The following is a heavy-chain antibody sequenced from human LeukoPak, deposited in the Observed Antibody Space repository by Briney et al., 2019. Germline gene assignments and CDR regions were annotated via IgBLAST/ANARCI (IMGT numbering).Heavy chain of an antibody. V-gene: IGHV3-74*01. CDR2: INSDGSSP. Sequence: GGSLRLSCTASGFTFSSYWMQWVRQAPGKGLVWVSRINSDGSSPSYADSVKGRFTISRDNSKNTLYLQMNSLRTEDTAVYYCAKAEGYDILTGLDYWGQGTLVTVSS. D-gene: IGHD3-9*01. J-gene: IGHJ4*02. CDR1: GFTFSSYW. CDR3: AKAEGYDILTGLDY.